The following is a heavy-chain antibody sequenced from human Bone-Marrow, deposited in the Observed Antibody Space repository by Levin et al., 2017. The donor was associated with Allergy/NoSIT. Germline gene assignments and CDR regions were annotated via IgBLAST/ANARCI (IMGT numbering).Heavy chain of an antibody. D-gene: IGHD4-23*01. J-gene: IGHJ4*02. CDR2: IKTDGSDT. CDR1: GFTFSGSW. Sequence: ASETLSLTCAASGFTFSGSWMHWVRQAPGKGLVWVSIIKTDGSDTRYADSVKGRFTISRDNAKNTLYLLMNSLRAEDTAVYYCARDGGRHLDSWGQGTVVTVSS. CDR3: ARDGGRHLDS. V-gene: IGHV3-74*01.